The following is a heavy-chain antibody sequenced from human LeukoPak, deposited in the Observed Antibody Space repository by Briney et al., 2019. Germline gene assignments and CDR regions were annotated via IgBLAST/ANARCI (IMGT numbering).Heavy chain of an antibody. Sequence: GASVKVSCKASGYTFTSSGISWVRQAPGQGLEWMGWISGYNGNTNYAQKLQGRVTMTTDTSTSTAYMELRSLRSDDTAVYYCARPVYGDYEHFQHWGQGTLVTVSS. V-gene: IGHV1-18*01. CDR2: ISGYNGNT. D-gene: IGHD4-17*01. CDR3: ARPVYGDYEHFQH. J-gene: IGHJ1*01. CDR1: GYTFTSSG.